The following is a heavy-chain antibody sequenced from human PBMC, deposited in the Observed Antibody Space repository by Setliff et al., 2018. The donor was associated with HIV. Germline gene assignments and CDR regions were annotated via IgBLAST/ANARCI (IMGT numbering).Heavy chain of an antibody. D-gene: IGHD3-3*01. V-gene: IGHV4-59*11. CDR1: GGSISSHY. Sequence: SETLSLTCTVSGGSISSHYWSWIRQPPGKGLEWIGSIYYSGSTNYNPSLKSRVTISVDTSKNQFSLKLSAVTAADTAVYYCARVPHNFWIRRYYYGMDVWGQGTTVTVSS. J-gene: IGHJ6*02. CDR3: ARVPHNFWIRRYYYGMDV. CDR2: IYYSGST.